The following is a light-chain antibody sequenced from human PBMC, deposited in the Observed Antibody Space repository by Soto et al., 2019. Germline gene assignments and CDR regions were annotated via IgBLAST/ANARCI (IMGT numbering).Light chain of an antibody. CDR1: QNVNTR. V-gene: IGKV3-15*01. Sequence: EKVMTQSPATLSVSPGERATLSCRASQNVNTRLAWYQQKPGQATRLLIYDAFTRATGIPARFSGSASGTDFTLTISSLQSEDFAVYDCQQYDEWPLTFGGGTKVEIK. J-gene: IGKJ4*01. CDR2: DAF. CDR3: QQYDEWPLT.